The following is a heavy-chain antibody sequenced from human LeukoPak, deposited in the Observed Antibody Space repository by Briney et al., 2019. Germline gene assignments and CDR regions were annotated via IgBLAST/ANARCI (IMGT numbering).Heavy chain of an antibody. V-gene: IGHV3-23*01. CDR3: VKCGSLFDYFDY. CDR1: GFTFSTFA. D-gene: IGHD1-26*01. CDR2: IFPSGGEI. J-gene: IGHJ4*02. Sequence: GGSLRPSCAASGFTFSTFAMIWVRQPPGKGLEWVSSIFPSGGEIHYADSVRGRFTISRDNSKSTLSLQMNSLRAEDTAVYYCVKCGSLFDYFDYWGQGTLVTVSS.